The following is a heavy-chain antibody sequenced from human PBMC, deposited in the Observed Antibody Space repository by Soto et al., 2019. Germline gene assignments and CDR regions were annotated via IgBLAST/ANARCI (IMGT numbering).Heavy chain of an antibody. CDR1: GGSITSGDNY. D-gene: IGHD3-3*01. CDR3: SRTSWSGSARRLFDS. V-gene: IGHV4-30-4*01. J-gene: IGHJ4*02. Sequence: SETLSLTCTVSGGSITSGDNYWSWIRQPPGKGLEWIGYIYYSGHTYYNPSLKSRLTISVDTSKNHFSLRLSSVTAADTAVYYCSRTSWSGSARRLFDSWGQGALVTVSS. CDR2: IYYSGHT.